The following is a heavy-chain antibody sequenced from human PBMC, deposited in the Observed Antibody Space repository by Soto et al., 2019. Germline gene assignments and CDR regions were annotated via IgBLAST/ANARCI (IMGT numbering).Heavy chain of an antibody. D-gene: IGHD4-4*01. CDR2: IKQDGSEK. CDR3: ARVRHSNYDAFDI. J-gene: IGHJ3*02. CDR1: GFTFSSYW. V-gene: IGHV3-7*01. Sequence: GGSLRLSCAASGFTFSSYWMSWVRQAPGQGLEWVANIKQDGSEKYYVDSVKGRFTISRDNAKNSLYLQMNSLRAEDTAVYYCARVRHSNYDAFDIWGQGTMVTVSS.